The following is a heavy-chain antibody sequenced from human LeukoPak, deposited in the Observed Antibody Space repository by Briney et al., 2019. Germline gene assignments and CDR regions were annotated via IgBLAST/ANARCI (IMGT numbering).Heavy chain of an antibody. CDR2: ISNSGSIT. J-gene: IGHJ4*02. CDR3: AKDARRTNGWYFFDY. V-gene: IGHV3-23*01. D-gene: IGHD6-19*01. CDR1: GFAFSSLA. Sequence: PGGSLRLSCAASGFAFSSLAMGWGRQAPGQGLEWVSVISNSGSITYYADSVKGRFTISRDNSKNTLFLQMNSLRAEDTAVYYCAKDARRTNGWYFFDYWGQGTLVTVSS.